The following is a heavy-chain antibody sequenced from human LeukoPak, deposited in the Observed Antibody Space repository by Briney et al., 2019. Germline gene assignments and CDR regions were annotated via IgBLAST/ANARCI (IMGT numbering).Heavy chain of an antibody. CDR1: GFTFSSYG. Sequence: GGSLRLSCAASGFTFSSYGMHWVRQAPGKGMEWVAVIWYDGSNKYYADSVKGRFTISRDNSKNTLYLQMNSLRAEDTAFYYCASSYGSGSYYGGFDYWGQGTLVTISS. CDR3: ASSYGSGSYYGGFDY. J-gene: IGHJ4*02. V-gene: IGHV3-33*01. CDR2: IWYDGSNK. D-gene: IGHD3-10*01.